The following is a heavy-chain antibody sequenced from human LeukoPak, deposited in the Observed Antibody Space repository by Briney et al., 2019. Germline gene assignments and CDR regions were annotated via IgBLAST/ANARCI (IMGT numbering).Heavy chain of an antibody. V-gene: IGHV1-69*02. CDR1: GGTFSSYT. J-gene: IGHJ5*02. D-gene: IGHD2-2*01. CDR2: IIPILGIA. Sequence: SVKVSCKASGGTFSSYTISWVRQAPGQGLEWMGRIIPILGIANYAQKFQGRVTITADKSTSTAYMELSSLRSEDTDVYYCARGHHRYCSSTSCPNWFDPWGQGTLVTVSS. CDR3: ARGHHRYCSSTSCPNWFDP.